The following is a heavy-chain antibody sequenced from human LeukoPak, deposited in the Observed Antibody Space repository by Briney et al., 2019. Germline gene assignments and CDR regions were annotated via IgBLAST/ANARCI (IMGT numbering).Heavy chain of an antibody. CDR2: ISAYNGNT. CDR1: GYTFTSYG. J-gene: IGHJ4*02. Sequence: GASVKVSCKASGYTFTSYGISWVRQAPGQGLEWMGWISAYNGNTNYAQKLQGRVTMTTDTSTSTAYMELRSLRSDDTAVYYCARGSFTFGGGYYFDYWGQGTLVTVSS. CDR3: ARGSFTFGGGYYFDY. V-gene: IGHV1-18*01. D-gene: IGHD3-16*01.